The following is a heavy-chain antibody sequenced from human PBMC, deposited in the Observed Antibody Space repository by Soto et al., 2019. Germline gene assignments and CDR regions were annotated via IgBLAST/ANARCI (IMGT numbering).Heavy chain of an antibody. CDR3: AKTPGADYGNYADAFDI. Sequence: GGSVRLSCAASGFTFSSYGMHWVRQAPGKGLEWVAVISYDGTNKYYADSVKGRFTISRDISKNTLFLQMNSLRAEDTAVYYCAKTPGADYGNYADAFDIWGQGTMVTVSS. J-gene: IGHJ3*02. D-gene: IGHD4-17*01. V-gene: IGHV3-30*18. CDR1: GFTFSSYG. CDR2: ISYDGTNK.